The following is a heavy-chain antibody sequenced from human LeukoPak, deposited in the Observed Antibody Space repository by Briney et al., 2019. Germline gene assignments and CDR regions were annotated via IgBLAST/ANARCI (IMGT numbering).Heavy chain of an antibody. Sequence: PSETLSLTCTVSGGSISSYYWSWIRQPPGKGLEWIGYIFYSGSTNYNPSLKSRVTISVDTSKTKFSLNLRSVTAADTAVYYCASPGRQDAYNGHYWYFDLWGRGTLVTVSS. CDR1: GGSISSYY. CDR3: ASPGRQDAYNGHYWYFDL. J-gene: IGHJ2*01. CDR2: IFYSGST. D-gene: IGHD5-24*01. V-gene: IGHV4-59*01.